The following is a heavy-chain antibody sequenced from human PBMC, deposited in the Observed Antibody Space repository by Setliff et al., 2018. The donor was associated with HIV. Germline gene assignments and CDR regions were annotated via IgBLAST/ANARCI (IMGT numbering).Heavy chain of an antibody. CDR3: ARVARSITGTTRRAFDI. D-gene: IGHD1-7*01. CDR2: ISQSGKT. J-gene: IGHJ3*02. CDR1: ADSIGTNHW. Sequence: PSETLSLTCAVSADSIGTNHWWNWVRQPPGKGLEWIGEISQSGKTNYHPSLKSRITISMEASKTHFSLTLNSVTAADTAVYYCARVARSITGTTRRAFDIWGQGTMVTVS. V-gene: IGHV4-4*02.